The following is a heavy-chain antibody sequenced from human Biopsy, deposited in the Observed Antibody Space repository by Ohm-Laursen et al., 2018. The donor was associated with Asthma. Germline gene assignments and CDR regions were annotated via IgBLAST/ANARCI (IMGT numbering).Heavy chain of an antibody. V-gene: IGHV4-39*01. CDR3: VRGSSSWHHGPFHYYYGLDV. Sequence: SETLSLTCSLSSGSGGYMRSGNYYWGWIRQPPGKGLEWIGSIYYSGTTYYNPSLESRFTVSADTPKNQFSLKLTSVTAADTAVYYCVRGSSSWHHGPFHYYYGLDVWGQGTTATVSS. J-gene: IGHJ6*02. D-gene: IGHD6-13*01. CDR1: SGSGGYMRSGNYY. CDR2: IYYSGTT.